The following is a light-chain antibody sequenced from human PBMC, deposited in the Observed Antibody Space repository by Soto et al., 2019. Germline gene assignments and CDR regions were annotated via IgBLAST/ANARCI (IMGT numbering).Light chain of an antibody. Sequence: DVVLTQTPLSSPVTLGQPASISCRSSQSLVYSDGNTYLSWLQQRPGQPPRLLIYQISNRFSRVRDRFSGSGAGTDFTLKISRVEAEDVGVYYCMQFAHFPRTFGQGTKVEI. J-gene: IGKJ1*01. CDR3: MQFAHFPRT. CDR1: QSLVYSDGNTY. V-gene: IGKV2-24*01. CDR2: QIS.